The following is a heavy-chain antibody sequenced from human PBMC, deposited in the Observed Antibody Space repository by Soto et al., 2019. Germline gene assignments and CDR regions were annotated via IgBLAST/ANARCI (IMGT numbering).Heavy chain of an antibody. V-gene: IGHV3-53*01. CDR2: IYSGGSA. Sequence: EVQLVESGGGLIQPGESLRLSCAASGLTVSDNYMAWVRQAPGKGLEWVAVIYSGGSAYHADSVKGRFFVSRDISKNTVYLEMNSLSAEDTAVYFCARDGGCSGGNCYNWFDPWGQGTLVTVSS. CDR1: GLTVSDNY. J-gene: IGHJ5*02. CDR3: ARDGGCSGGNCYNWFDP. D-gene: IGHD2-15*01.